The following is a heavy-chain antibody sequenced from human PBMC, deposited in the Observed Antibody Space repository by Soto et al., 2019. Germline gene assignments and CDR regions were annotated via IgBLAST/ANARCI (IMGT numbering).Heavy chain of an antibody. CDR1: GASISSSSFY. CDR2: IYYNGKT. J-gene: IGHJ5*02. CDR3: ARQKFLEWLNWFDP. V-gene: IGHV4-39*01. D-gene: IGHD3-3*01. Sequence: PSETLSLTCTVSGASISSSSFYWGWIRQPPGKGLEWLGSIYYNGKTYYNPSLKSRVTISVDTSKNQFSLKLSSVTAADTAVYYCARQKFLEWLNWFDPWGQGTLVTVSS.